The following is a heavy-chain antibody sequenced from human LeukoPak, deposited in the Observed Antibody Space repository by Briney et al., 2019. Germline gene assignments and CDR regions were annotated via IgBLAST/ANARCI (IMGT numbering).Heavy chain of an antibody. CDR2: INPNCGGT. J-gene: IGHJ4*02. CDR1: GYTFTGYY. Sequence: GASVKVSCKASGYTFTGYYMHWVRQAPGQGLEWMGWINPNCGGTNYAQKFQGRVTMTRDTSISTAYMELSRLRSDDTAVYYCARGTDYYDSSGYYHDYFDYWGQGTLVTVSS. CDR3: ARGTDYYDSSGYYHDYFDY. D-gene: IGHD3-22*01. V-gene: IGHV1-2*02.